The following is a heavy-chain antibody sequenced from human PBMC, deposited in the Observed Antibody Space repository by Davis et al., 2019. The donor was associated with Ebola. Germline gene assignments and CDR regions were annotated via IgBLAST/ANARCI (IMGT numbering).Heavy chain of an antibody. V-gene: IGHV5-51*01. Sequence: GGSLRLSCQGSGYSFTSYWIGWVRQMPGKGLEWMGIIYPGDSDTRYSPSFQGQVTISADKSISTAYLQWSSLKASDTAMYYCARRGRSSSWYPFDYWGQGTLVTVSS. D-gene: IGHD6-13*01. CDR2: IYPGDSDT. CDR1: GYSFTSYW. J-gene: IGHJ4*02. CDR3: ARRGRSSSWYPFDY.